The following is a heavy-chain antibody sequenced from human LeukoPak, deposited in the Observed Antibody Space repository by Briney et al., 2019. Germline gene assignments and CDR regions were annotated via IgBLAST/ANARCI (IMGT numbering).Heavy chain of an antibody. CDR2: MNAKSGHT. D-gene: IGHD3-22*01. J-gene: IGHJ6*02. CDR1: GYTFTSYH. Sequence: GASVKVSCKASGYTFTSYHIDWVRQAPGQGPEWMGWMNAKSGHTGYAQNLEGIVTMTRDTSTNTAYMELRGLRSEDTAVYFCARGMFDNSGHYYYFYYALDVWGQGTTVTVSS. CDR3: ARGMFDNSGHYYYFYYALDV. V-gene: IGHV1-8*01.